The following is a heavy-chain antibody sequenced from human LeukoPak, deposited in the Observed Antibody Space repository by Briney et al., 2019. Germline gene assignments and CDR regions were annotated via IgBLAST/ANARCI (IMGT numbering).Heavy chain of an antibody. Sequence: GGSLRLSCAASGFTFSSYWMSWVRQAPGKGLEWVAVISYDGSNKYYADSVKGRFTISRDNSKNTLYLQMNSLRAEDTAVYYCAREEGAFDYWGQGTLVTVSS. V-gene: IGHV3-30*03. CDR2: ISYDGSNK. J-gene: IGHJ4*02. CDR3: AREEGAFDY. CDR1: GFTFSSYW.